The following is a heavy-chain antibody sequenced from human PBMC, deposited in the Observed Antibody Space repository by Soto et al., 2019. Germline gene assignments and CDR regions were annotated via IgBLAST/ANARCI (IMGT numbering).Heavy chain of an antibody. CDR3: ASMGYHYGSGSYPLDY. V-gene: IGHV4-39*01. D-gene: IGHD3-10*01. J-gene: IGHJ4*02. CDR2: IYYSGST. Sequence: PSETLSLTCTVSGGSISSSSYHWGWIRQPPGKGLEWIGSIYYSGSTYYNPSLKSRVTISVDTSKNQFSLKLSSVTAADTAVYYCASMGYHYGSGSYPLDYWGQGTLVTVSS. CDR1: GGSISSSSYH.